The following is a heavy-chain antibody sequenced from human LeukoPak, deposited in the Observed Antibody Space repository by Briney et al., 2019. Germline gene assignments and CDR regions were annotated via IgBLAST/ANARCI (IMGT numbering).Heavy chain of an antibody. CDR3: ARETSHSARLGIDY. J-gene: IGHJ4*02. CDR1: GGSISSYY. Sequence: SETLSLTCTVSGGSISSYYWSWIWQPAGKGLEWIGRIYTSGSTNYNPSLKSRVTMSVDTSKNQFSLKLSSVTAADTAVYYCARETSHSARLGIDYWGQGTLVTVSS. D-gene: IGHD4-11*01. CDR2: IYTSGST. V-gene: IGHV4-4*07.